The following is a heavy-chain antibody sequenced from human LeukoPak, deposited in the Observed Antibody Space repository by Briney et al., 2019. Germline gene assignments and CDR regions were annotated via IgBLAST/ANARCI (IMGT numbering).Heavy chain of an antibody. V-gene: IGHV4-59*08. CDR1: DGSITSFY. CDR3: AAAKYSYVDY. CDR2: IFYSGTT. J-gene: IGHJ4*02. D-gene: IGHD5-18*01. Sequence: PSETLSLTCTVSDGSITSFYWSWIRQSPGKGLEWIGNIFYSGTTSYNPSLKSQATISIDTTKNQFSLNLSSVTAANTAVYYCAAAKYSYVDYWGQGTLVTVSS.